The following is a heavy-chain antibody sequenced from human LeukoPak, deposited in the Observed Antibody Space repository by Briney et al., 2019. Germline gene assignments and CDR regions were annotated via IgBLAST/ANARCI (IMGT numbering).Heavy chain of an antibody. J-gene: IGHJ4*02. D-gene: IGHD2-2*02. CDR2: ISAYNGNT. CDR1: GYTFTGYY. CDR3: ARDLYDLNASFLWFPPGY. Sequence: ASVKVSCKASGYTFTGYYMHWVRQAPGQGLEWMGWISAYNGNTNYAQKLQGRVTMTTDTSTSTAYMELRSLRSDDTAVYYCARDLYDLNASFLWFPPGYWGQGTLVTVSS. V-gene: IGHV1-18*04.